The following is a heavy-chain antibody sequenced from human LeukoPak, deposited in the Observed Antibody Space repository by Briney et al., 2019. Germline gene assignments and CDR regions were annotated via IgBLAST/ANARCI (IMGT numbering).Heavy chain of an antibody. CDR2: ISSTYDTI. V-gene: IGHV3-48*01. CDR1: GFTFSTYD. CDR3: AKVRGNVGSSYFPDY. D-gene: IGHD3-22*01. Sequence: GGSLRLSCAAFGFTFSTYDMNWVRQAPGKGLEWVSYISSTYDTIYYADSVKGRFTISRDNSKNTLYLQMNSLRVEDTAVYYCAKVRGNVGSSYFPDYWGQGTLVTVTS. J-gene: IGHJ4*02.